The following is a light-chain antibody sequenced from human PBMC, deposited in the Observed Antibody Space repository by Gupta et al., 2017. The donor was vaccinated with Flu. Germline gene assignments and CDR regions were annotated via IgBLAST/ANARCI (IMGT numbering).Light chain of an antibody. Sequence: DIQMTQSTSSLSASVGDRVTITCRASQSISSYLNWYQQKPGKAPKLLIYAASSLQSGVPSRFSGSGSGTDFTLTISSLQPEYFATYYCQQSYSTPLTFGGGTKVEIK. J-gene: IGKJ4*01. CDR1: QSISSY. CDR3: QQSYSTPLT. CDR2: AAS. V-gene: IGKV1-39*01.